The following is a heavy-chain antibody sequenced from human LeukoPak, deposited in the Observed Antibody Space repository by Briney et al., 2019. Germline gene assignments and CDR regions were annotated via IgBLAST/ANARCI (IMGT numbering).Heavy chain of an antibody. D-gene: IGHD6-13*01. V-gene: IGHV3-7*01. Sequence: PGGSLRLSCAASGFTFSSYWMTWVRQAPGKGLEWVANIKEDGSAMYYVASVSGRFTISRDNDKNSLFLHMNSLRAEDTAIYYCARDPVITAAGYFDYWGQGALVTVSS. J-gene: IGHJ4*02. CDR1: GFTFSSYW. CDR3: ARDPVITAAGYFDY. CDR2: IKEDGSAM.